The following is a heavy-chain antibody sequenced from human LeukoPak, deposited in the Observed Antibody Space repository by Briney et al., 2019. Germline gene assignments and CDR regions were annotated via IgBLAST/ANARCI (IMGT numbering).Heavy chain of an antibody. CDR2: IIPIFGTT. D-gene: IGHD3-22*01. V-gene: IGHV1-69*05. CDR1: GGTFSSYA. Sequence: SVKVSCKASGGTFSSYAISWVRQAPGQGLGWMGGIIPIFGTTNYAQKFQGRVTITTDESTSTAYMELSSLRSEDTAVYYCARGMGLYYDSSGYYGILDYWGQGTLVTVSS. J-gene: IGHJ4*02. CDR3: ARGMGLYYDSSGYYGILDY.